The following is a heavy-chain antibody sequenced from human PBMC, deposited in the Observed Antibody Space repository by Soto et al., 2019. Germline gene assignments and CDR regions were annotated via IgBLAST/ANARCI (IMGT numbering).Heavy chain of an antibody. CDR3: AADWSNRPFDF. CDR1: GFTLTSAD. J-gene: IGHJ4*02. V-gene: IGHV1-58*01. D-gene: IGHD3-3*01. Sequence: KPRRASVKVSCKASGFTLTSADVQWVRQTRGQRLEWIGWIVGGSGSTNYAQQFQGRLAITRDMSTSTVYMELSSLRSEDTAVYYCAADWSNRPFDFWGQGTLVTVSS. CDR2: IVGGSGST.